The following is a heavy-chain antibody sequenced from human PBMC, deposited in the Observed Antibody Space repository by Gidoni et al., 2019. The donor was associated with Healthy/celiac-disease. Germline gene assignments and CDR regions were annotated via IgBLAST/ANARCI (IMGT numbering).Heavy chain of an antibody. CDR1: GYTFTSYG. CDR3: ARATKTEWLGRINAFDI. CDR2: ISAYNGNT. Sequence: QVQLVQSGAEVKTPGASVKVSCKAFGYTFTSYGIPWGRQAPGQGLEWMGWISAYNGNTNDAQKIQGRVTMTTDTSTRTAYMELRSLRSDDTAVYYCARATKTEWLGRINAFDIWGQGTMVTVSS. D-gene: IGHD6-19*01. V-gene: IGHV1-18*01. J-gene: IGHJ3*02.